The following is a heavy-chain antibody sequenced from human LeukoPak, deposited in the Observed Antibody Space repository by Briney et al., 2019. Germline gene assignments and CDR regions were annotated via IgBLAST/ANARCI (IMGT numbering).Heavy chain of an antibody. V-gene: IGHV3-23*01. CDR1: GFTFSSYG. D-gene: IGHD5-24*01. Sequence: GRSLRLSCAASGFTFSSYGMHWVRQAPGKGLEWVSGISGSGGSTYYADSVKGRFTISRDNSKNTLYLQMNSLRAEDTAVYYCAKDRWDGYNWSPDYWGQGTLVTVSS. CDR2: ISGSGGST. J-gene: IGHJ4*02. CDR3: AKDRWDGYNWSPDY.